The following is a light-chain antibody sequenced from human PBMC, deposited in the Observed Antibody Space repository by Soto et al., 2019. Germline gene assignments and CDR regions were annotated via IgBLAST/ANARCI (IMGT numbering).Light chain of an antibody. V-gene: IGLV2-14*01. CDR1: SSEVGAYDY. CDR2: EVS. Sequence: QSALTQPASVSGSPGQSITISCTGTSSEVGAYDYVSWYQQHPGKAPKFMLYEVSNRPSGLSNRFSGSKSGNTASLTISGLQAEDEADYYCSSYTTSNTWVFGGGTKLTVL. CDR3: SSYTTSNTWV. J-gene: IGLJ3*02.